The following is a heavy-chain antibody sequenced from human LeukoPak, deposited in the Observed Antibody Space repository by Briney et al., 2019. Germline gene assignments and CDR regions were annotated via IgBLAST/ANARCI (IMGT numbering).Heavy chain of an antibody. D-gene: IGHD5-18*01. CDR1: GFTFGDHA. J-gene: IGHJ6*02. CDR3: TRDPKQLWLYSGMAV. V-gene: IGHV3-49*04. Sequence: PGGSLRLSCTAFGFTFGDHAMSWVRQAPGKGLEWVGFIRSKAYRGTTEYAASVKGRFTISRDDSTSIAYLQMNSLKTEDTAVYYFTRDPKQLWLYSGMAVWGQGTTVIVPS. CDR2: IRSKAYRGTT.